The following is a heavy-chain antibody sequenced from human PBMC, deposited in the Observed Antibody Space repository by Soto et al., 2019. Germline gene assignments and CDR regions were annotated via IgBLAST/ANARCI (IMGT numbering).Heavy chain of an antibody. V-gene: IGHV3-23*01. J-gene: IGHJ3*02. D-gene: IGHD4-17*01. CDR3: AHPRGYGVFDAYDI. CDR2: LSPSGGET. Sequence: GASVKVSCVASGFAFSTYAMSWVRQAPGKGLEWVSALSPSGGETYYADSVKGRFTISRDNSMNALYLQMNNLRVEDTAVYYCAHPRGYGVFDAYDIWGQGTMVTVSS. CDR1: GFAFSTYA.